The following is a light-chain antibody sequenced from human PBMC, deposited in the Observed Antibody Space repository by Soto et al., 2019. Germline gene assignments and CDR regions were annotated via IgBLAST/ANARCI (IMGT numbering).Light chain of an antibody. Sequence: EIVMTQSPATLSVSPEERATLSCRASQSVSSNLAWYQQKPGQDPRLLIYGASTRATGIPARFSGSGSGTEFTLTISSLQSEDFAVYYCQQYNNWPPLTFGGGTKVEIK. J-gene: IGKJ4*01. CDR2: GAS. CDR3: QQYNNWPPLT. V-gene: IGKV3-15*01. CDR1: QSVSSN.